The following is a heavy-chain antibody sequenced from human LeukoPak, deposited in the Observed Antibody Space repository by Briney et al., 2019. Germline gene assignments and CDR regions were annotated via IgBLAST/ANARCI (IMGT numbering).Heavy chain of an antibody. V-gene: IGHV4-39*01. J-gene: IGHJ4*02. CDR2: IYYSGST. CDR1: GGSISSSSHN. D-gene: IGHD6-13*01. Sequence: SETLSLTCIVSGGSISSSSHNWGWIRQPPGKGLEWVGSIYYSGSTYYNPSLKSRLTISVDTSKNQFSLKLSSVTAADTAVYYCARHDRIIASPLVWGQGTLVTVSS. CDR3: ARHDRIIASPLV.